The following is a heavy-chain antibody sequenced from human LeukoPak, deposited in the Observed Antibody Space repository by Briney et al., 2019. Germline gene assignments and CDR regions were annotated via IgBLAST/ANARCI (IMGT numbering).Heavy chain of an antibody. Sequence: SETRSLTCAVYGGSFSGYYWSWIRQPPGKGVEWIGEIDHSGRTNSNASLKSRVTISVDMSKNQFSLRLSSVTAADTAVYYCARKSIVTAGRKPYDFWDQGALVTVSP. CDR2: IDHSGRT. V-gene: IGHV4-34*01. CDR3: ARKSIVTAGRKPYDF. D-gene: IGHD6-13*01. CDR1: GGSFSGYY. J-gene: IGHJ4*02.